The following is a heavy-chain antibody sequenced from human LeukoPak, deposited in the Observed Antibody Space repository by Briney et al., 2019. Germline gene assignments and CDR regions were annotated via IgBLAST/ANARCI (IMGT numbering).Heavy chain of an antibody. CDR2: IYTSGST. CDR3: ARDSRFLEWSYFDY. V-gene: IGHV4-4*07. Sequence: PSETLSLTCTVSGGSISSYYWSWIRQPAGKGLEWIGRIYTSGSTNYNPSLKSRVTMSVDTSKNQFSLKLSSVTAADTAVYYCARDSRFLEWSYFDYWGQGTLVTVSS. D-gene: IGHD3-3*01. J-gene: IGHJ4*02. CDR1: GGSISSYY.